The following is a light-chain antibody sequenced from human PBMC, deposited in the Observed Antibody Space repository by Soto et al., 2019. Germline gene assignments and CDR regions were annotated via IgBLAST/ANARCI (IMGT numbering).Light chain of an antibody. CDR3: CSYADNYFYV. J-gene: IGLJ1*01. CDR1: SSDVGSYNF. Sequence: QCVLTQPASVYGSPGQSTTISCTGTSSDVGSYNFVSWYQQHPGKAPKLMIYEVTNRPSGVSNRFSGSKSGNTASLTISGLQAEDEADYHCCSYADNYFYVFGGGTKLTVL. CDR2: EVT. V-gene: IGLV2-14*01.